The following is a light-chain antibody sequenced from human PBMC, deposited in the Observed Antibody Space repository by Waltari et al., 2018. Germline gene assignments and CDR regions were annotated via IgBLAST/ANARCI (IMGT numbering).Light chain of an antibody. V-gene: IGKV1-NL1*01. CDR2: AET. J-gene: IGKJ4*01. CDR1: QAISKS. Sequence: DIQMTQSPSSLSASVGDSVTLTCRASQAISKSLVWYQQKPGKATKLLVFAETGWESGVPSRFSGSGSGTDFTLTISSLRPEDFATYYCQQYSNRPFTFGGGTKVEIK. CDR3: QQYSNRPFT.